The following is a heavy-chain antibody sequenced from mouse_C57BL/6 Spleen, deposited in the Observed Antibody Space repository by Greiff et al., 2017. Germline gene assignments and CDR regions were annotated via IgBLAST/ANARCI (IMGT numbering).Heavy chain of an antibody. CDR1: GFTFNTYA. D-gene: IGHD1-2*01. J-gene: IGHJ4*01. V-gene: IGHV10-3*01. CDR2: IRSKSSKYAT. CDR3: VRDGVGYYGDAMDY. Sequence: EVKLVESGGGLVQPKGSLKLSCAASGFTFNTYAMHWVRQAPGKGLEWVARIRSKSSKYATYYADSVKDRFTISRDDSHSMLYLQMNNLKTEDTAMDYCVRDGVGYYGDAMDYWGQGTSVTVSS.